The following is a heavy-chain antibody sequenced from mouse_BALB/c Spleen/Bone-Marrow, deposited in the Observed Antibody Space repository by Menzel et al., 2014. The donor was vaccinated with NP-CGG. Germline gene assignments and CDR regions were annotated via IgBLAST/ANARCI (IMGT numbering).Heavy chain of an antibody. CDR3: ARQRDGSYREFAY. D-gene: IGHD1-1*02. J-gene: IGHJ3*01. CDR1: GFSFSSYA. CDR2: ISSGGSYT. V-gene: IGHV5-9-3*01. Sequence: EVKLVESGGGLVKPGGSLKLSCAASGFSFSSYAISWVRQTPEKRLEWVATISSGGSYTYYPDSVKGRFTISRDNAKNTLYLQMSSLRSEDTAMYYCARQRDGSYREFAYWGQGTLVTVSA.